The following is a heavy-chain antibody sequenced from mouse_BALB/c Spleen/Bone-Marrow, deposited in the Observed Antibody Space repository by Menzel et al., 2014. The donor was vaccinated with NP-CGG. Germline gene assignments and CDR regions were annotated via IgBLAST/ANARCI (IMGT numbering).Heavy chain of an antibody. CDR2: ILLGSGGT. V-gene: IGHV1-9*01. J-gene: IGHJ4*01. D-gene: IGHD1-3*01. Sequence: VQLQQSGAELMKPGASVKISCKATGYTFSNYWIEWVKQRSGHGLEWIGEILLGSGGTNFNEKFKVKATFTADKSSNTAYIQLSSLTSEDSAVYYCARKWPCYNDRGGDAMDYWGQETSVTVSS. CDR3: ARKWPCYNDRGGDAMDY. CDR1: GYTFSNYW.